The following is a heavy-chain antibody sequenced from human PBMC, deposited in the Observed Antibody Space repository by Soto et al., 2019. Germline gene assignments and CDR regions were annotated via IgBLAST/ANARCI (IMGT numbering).Heavy chain of an antibody. J-gene: IGHJ5*02. CDR2: FDPEDGET. CDR1: GYTLTELS. Sequence: ASVKVSCKVSGYTLTELSMHWVRQAPGKGLEWMGGFDPEDGETIYAQKFQGRVTMTEDTSTDTAYMELSSLRSEDTAVYYCATAPPDCTNGVCYRGSTWFDPWGQGTLVTVSS. CDR3: ATAPPDCTNGVCYRGSTWFDP. D-gene: IGHD2-8*01. V-gene: IGHV1-24*01.